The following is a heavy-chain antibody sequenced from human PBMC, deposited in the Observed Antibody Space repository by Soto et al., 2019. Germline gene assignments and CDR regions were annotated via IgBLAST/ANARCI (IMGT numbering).Heavy chain of an antibody. CDR1: GGTFSSYA. Sequence: QVQLVQSGAEVKKPGSSVKVSCKASGGTFSSYAISWVRQAPGQGLEWMGGIIPIFGTANYAQKFQGRVTITADESTSTAYMELSSLRSEDTAVYYCARGTYSGRYEALTPTDYWGQGTLVTVSS. CDR2: IIPIFGTA. V-gene: IGHV1-69*01. D-gene: IGHD1-26*01. CDR3: ARGTYSGRYEALTPTDY. J-gene: IGHJ4*02.